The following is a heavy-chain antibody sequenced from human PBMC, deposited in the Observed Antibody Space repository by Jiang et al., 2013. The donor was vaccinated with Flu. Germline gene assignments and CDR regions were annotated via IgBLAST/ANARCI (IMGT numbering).Heavy chain of an antibody. J-gene: IGHJ5*02. V-gene: IGHV3-48*03. D-gene: IGHD6-19*01. CDR3: ARSSSGWYDDWFDP. CDR2: ISSSGSTI. Sequence: VQLVESGGGLVQPGGSLRLSCAASGFTFSSYEMNWVRQAPGKGLEWVSYISSSGSTIYYADSVKGRFTISRDNAKNSLYLQMNSLRAEDTAVYYCARSSSGWYDDWFDPWGQGTLVTVSS. CDR1: GFTFSSYE.